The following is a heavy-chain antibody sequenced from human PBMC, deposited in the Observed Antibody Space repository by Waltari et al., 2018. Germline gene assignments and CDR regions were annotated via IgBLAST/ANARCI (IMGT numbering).Heavy chain of an antibody. CDR3: AREGPRGYSFGYFDY. CDR1: GCTFSKYA. D-gene: IGHD5-18*01. Sequence: QVQLVQSGAEVKKPGSSMKVSCTPSGCTFSKYAISWVRQAPGQGLKWMGGNIPVSGTPNYAQKFQGRVTITADESTSTVFMELSSLRSEDTAIYYCAREGPRGYSFGYFDYWGQGTLVTVSS. V-gene: IGHV1-69*12. CDR2: NIPVSGTP. J-gene: IGHJ4*02.